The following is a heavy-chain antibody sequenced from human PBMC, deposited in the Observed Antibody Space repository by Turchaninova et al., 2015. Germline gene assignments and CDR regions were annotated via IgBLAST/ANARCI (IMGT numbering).Heavy chain of an antibody. D-gene: IGHD2-2*01. CDR2: ISYGGLT. J-gene: IGHJ4*02. CDR1: GASLDSLS. CDR3: ARQTSPAGYHSFDY. V-gene: IGHV4-59*08. Sequence: QVQLQESGPGLVKTSAPLSLPSSVSGASLDSLSWSWSRQPPGEGLEWFVYISYGGLTMYNSSLKSRLTMSLDTSKNQFSLKLESVTAADTAVYYCARQTSPAGYHSFDYWGQGTLITVSS.